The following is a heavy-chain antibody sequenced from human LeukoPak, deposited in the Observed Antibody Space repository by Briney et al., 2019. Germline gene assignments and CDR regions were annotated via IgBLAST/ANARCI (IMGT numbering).Heavy chain of an antibody. CDR2: IYDSGNT. V-gene: IGHV4-59*08. CDR3: ARHVKKMATSYYYYGMDV. J-gene: IGHJ6*02. D-gene: IGHD5-24*01. CDR1: GGSFSGYY. Sequence: SETLSLTCGVYGGSFSGYYWSWIRQPPGKGLEWIGYIYDSGNTNYNPSLKSRVTILVDTSKNQFSLKLSSVTAADTAVYYCARHVKKMATSYYYYGMDVWGQGTTVAVSS.